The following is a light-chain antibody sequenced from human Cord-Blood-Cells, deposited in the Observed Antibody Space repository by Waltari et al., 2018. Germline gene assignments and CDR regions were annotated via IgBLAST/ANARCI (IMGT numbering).Light chain of an antibody. V-gene: IGKV3-15*01. CDR2: GAS. CDR3: QQYNNWPRT. CDR1: QRVSSN. J-gene: IGKJ1*01. Sequence: IVMTQSPVTRSVSPGERATLACRASQRVSSNLAWYQQKPGQAPRLLIYGASTRATGIPDRFSGSGSGTEFTLTISSLQSEDFAVYYCQQYNNWPRTFGQGTKVEIK.